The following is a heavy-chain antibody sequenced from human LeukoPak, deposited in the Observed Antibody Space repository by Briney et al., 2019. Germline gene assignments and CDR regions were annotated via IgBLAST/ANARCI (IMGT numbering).Heavy chain of an antibody. CDR3: ARGHTAVTRHFDF. CDR1: GFTFSSYS. V-gene: IGHV3-21*01. D-gene: IGHD4-17*01. CDR2: ISSGSSAI. J-gene: IGHJ4*02. Sequence: GGSLTLSCAASGFTFSSYSTNWVRQAPGKGLEWVSIISSGSSAIFSADALKGRFTISRDDAKNLLYLDMNSLRAEDTAVYYCARGHTAVTRHFDFWGQGTLVTVSS.